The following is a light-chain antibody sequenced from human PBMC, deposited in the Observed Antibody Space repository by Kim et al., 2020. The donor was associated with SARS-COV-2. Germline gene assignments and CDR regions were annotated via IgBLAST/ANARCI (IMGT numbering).Light chain of an antibody. J-gene: IGLJ3*02. CDR2: RDN. CDR3: SAWDSSLSAWV. CDR1: SNNVAYQG. Sequence: SHSATLPCTGNSNNVAYQGAASLQQHQGHPPKLLAYRDNNRPSGISERFSASRSGNIASLTIAGLQPEDEADYYCSAWDSSLSAWVFGGGTQLTVL. V-gene: IGLV10-54*04.